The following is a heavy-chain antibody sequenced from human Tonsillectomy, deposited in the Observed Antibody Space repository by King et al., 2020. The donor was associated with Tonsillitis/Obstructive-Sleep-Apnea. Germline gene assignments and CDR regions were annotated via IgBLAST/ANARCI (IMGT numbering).Heavy chain of an antibody. CDR3: ARYADSGYDHFNFDY. CDR1: GFTFSSYS. Sequence: QLVQSGGGLVKPGGSLRLSCAASGFTFSSYSMNWVRQAPGKGLEWVSSISSSSSYIYYADSVKGRFTISRDNAKNSLYLQMNSLRAEDTAVYYCARYADSGYDHFNFDYWGQGTLVTVSS. V-gene: IGHV3-21*01. CDR2: ISSSSSYI. D-gene: IGHD5-12*01. J-gene: IGHJ4*02.